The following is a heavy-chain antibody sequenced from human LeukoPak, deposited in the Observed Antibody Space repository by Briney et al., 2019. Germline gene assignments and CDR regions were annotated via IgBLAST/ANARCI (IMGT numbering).Heavy chain of an antibody. J-gene: IGHJ4*02. CDR3: ATDRATQYFDY. Sequence: GRSLKLSCAASGITFRSYGTHWVRQAPAKGLEWVAFIWDDGSNKYYADSVKGRFTISRDNSRNTLFLQMNSLRAEDTAVYYCATDRATQYFDYWGQGTLVSVSS. V-gene: IGHV3-33*01. D-gene: IGHD2-15*01. CDR1: GITFRSYG. CDR2: IWDDGSNK.